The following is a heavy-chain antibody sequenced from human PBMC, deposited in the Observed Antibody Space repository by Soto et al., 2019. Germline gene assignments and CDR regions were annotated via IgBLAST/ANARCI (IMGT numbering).Heavy chain of an antibody. V-gene: IGHV3-21*01. CDR2: ISSSSSYI. J-gene: IGHJ4*02. D-gene: IGHD3-22*01. Sequence: EVQLVESGGGLVKPGGSLRLSCAASGFTFSSYSMNWVRQAPGKGLEWVSSISSSSSYIYYADSVKGRFTISRDNAKNSLYLQMNSLRAEDTTVYYCARGAYYYYSSSYYGYWGQGTLVTVSS. CDR3: ARGAYYYYSSSYYGY. CDR1: GFTFSSYS.